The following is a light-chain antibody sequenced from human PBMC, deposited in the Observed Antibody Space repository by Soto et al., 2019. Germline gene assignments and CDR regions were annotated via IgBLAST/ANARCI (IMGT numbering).Light chain of an antibody. CDR1: SSSIGINY. CDR2: KNN. CDR3: AAWDDSLSGVI. V-gene: IGLV1-47*01. Sequence: QSVLTQPPSASGTPGQRVTISCSGSSSSIGINYVYWYQQLPGTAPKLLIYKNNQRPSGVPDRFSGSKSGTSASLAISGLRSEDEADYHCAAWDDSLSGVIFGGGTKADRP. J-gene: IGLJ2*01.